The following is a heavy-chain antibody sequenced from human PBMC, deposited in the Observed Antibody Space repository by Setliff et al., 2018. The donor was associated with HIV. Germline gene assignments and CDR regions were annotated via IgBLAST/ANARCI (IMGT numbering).Heavy chain of an antibody. CDR2: IYYSGST. Sequence: PSETLSLTCTVSGGSISSGGYYWSWIRQHPGKGLEWIGYIYYSGSTYYNPSLKSRVTISVDTSENQFSLKLSSVTAADTAVYYCARVPPLKAFGGVISLYYFDYWGQGTLVTVSS. CDR1: GGSISSGGYY. J-gene: IGHJ4*02. D-gene: IGHD3-16*02. CDR3: ARVPPLKAFGGVISLYYFDY. V-gene: IGHV4-31*03.